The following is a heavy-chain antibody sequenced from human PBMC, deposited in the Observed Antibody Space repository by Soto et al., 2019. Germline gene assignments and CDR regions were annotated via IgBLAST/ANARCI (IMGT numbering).Heavy chain of an antibody. Sequence: QVQLQESGPGLVKPSQTLSLTCTVSGGSINNGGYYWSWIRQHPGKGLEWIGYIFYSGSTYYNPSLKSRVTISVDTSKNQFSLKLSSVTAAETAVYYCARDLRGGSYGMDVWGQGTTVTVSS. D-gene: IGHD3-10*01. J-gene: IGHJ6*02. CDR3: ARDLRGGSYGMDV. CDR2: IFYSGST. V-gene: IGHV4-31*03. CDR1: GGSINNGGYY.